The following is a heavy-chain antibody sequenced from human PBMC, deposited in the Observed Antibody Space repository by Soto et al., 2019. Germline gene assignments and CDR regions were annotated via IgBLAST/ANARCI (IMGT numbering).Heavy chain of an antibody. CDR1: GGSISSGWYS. V-gene: IGHV4-30-2*01. J-gene: IGHJ5*02. CDR2: IYHSGST. Sequence: QLQLPESGSGLVRPSQTLSLTCAVSGGSISSGWYSLNWIRQPPGKGLEWIGYIYHSGSTLYNPSLKSRVTISVDKSKNQFSLKLSSVTAADTAVYYCARDQREGNWFDPWCQGTLVTVSS. CDR3: ARDQREGNWFDP.